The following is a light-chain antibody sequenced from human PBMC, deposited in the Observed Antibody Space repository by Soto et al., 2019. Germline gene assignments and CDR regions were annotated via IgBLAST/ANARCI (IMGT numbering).Light chain of an antibody. CDR1: QRISSSY. Sequence: EIVLTQSPGTLSLSPGERATLSCRASQRISSSYLAWYQHKPGQAPRLLLYGASSRATVIPDRFSGSGSGTDFTLTISSLEPEDFAVYYCLHYGRSPPYTFGQGTKLEIK. CDR3: LHYGRSPPYT. J-gene: IGKJ2*01. CDR2: GAS. V-gene: IGKV3-20*01.